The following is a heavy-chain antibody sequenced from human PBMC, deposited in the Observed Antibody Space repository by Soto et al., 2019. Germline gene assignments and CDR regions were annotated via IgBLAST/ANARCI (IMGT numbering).Heavy chain of an antibody. CDR2: ISAYNGNT. CDR1: GYTFTSYG. V-gene: IGHV1-18*04. D-gene: IGHD1-1*01. Sequence: GASVKVSCKASGYTFTSYGISWVRQAPGQGLEWMGWISAYNGNTNYAQKLQGRVTMTTDTSTSTAYTELRSLRSDDTAVYYCARDPRTGTTHPSPIDYWGQGTLVTVSS. CDR3: ARDPRTGTTHPSPIDY. J-gene: IGHJ4*02.